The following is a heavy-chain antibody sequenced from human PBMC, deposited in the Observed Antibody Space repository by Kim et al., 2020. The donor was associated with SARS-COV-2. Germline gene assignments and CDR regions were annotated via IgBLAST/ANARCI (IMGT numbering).Heavy chain of an antibody. CDR3: ARQKNRYYYYYYGMDV. Sequence: ASVKVSCKTSGYTFSNYGMNWMRQAPGQGLEWMGWINTNTGNPTYAQGFTGRFVFSLGTSVSTAYLQISSLKAEDTAVYYCARQKNRYYYYYYGMDVWGQGTTVTVSS. J-gene: IGHJ6*02. CDR2: INTNTGNP. CDR1: GYTFSNYG. V-gene: IGHV7-4-1*02.